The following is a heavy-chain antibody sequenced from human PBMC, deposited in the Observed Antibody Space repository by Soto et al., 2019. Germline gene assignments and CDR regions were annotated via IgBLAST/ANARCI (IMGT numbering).Heavy chain of an antibody. CDR3: ASVNSESYHHGLFDY. J-gene: IGHJ4*02. CDR2: INPNSGDT. Sequence: ASVKVSCKASGYTFTAHYMNWVRQAPGQGLEWMGWINPNSGDTKYVEKFQGRVTMTRDTSISTAYMELSSLRSDDTAVYYCASVNSESYHHGLFDYWGQGALVTVSS. V-gene: IGHV1-2*02. D-gene: IGHD1-26*01. CDR1: GYTFTAHY.